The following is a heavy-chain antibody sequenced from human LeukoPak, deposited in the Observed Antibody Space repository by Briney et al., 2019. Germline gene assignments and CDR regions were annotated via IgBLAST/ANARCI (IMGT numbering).Heavy chain of an antibody. CDR1: GFTFSSYA. D-gene: IGHD3-10*01. Sequence: PGGSLRLSCAASGFTFSSYAMSWVRQAPGKGLEWVSAISGSGGSTYYADSVKGRFTISRDNSKNTLYLQMNSLRVEDTVVYYCAKTPVGVLLWFGEFSYWGQGTLVTVSS. J-gene: IGHJ4*02. CDR2: ISGSGGST. CDR3: AKTPVGVLLWFGEFSY. V-gene: IGHV3-23*01.